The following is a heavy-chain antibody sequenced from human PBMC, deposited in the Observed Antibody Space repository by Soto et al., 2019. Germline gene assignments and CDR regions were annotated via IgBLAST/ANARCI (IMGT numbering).Heavy chain of an antibody. Sequence: ESGPTRVNPTETLTVTFAFSGFSITSPGMCVSWIRQSPGKALEWLALIERDDDDKYYSTSLKTRLTISKDTRKNQVVLTMANMDPADTATYYCARSIRGPRRFNGMDVWGQGTTVTVSS. CDR3: ARSIRGPRRFNGMDV. V-gene: IGHV2-70*13. CDR1: GFSITSPGMC. D-gene: IGHD1-20*01. CDR2: IERDDDDK. J-gene: IGHJ6*02.